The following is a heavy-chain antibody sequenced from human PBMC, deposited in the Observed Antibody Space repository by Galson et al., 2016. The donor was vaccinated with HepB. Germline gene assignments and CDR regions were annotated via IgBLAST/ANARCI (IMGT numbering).Heavy chain of an antibody. Sequence: PALVKPTQTLMLTCSFSGFSLSTSGAAVAWIRQPPGKALEWLALIYWDDDKRYNPSLKNRLTVNKDTSKNQVVLKLTNVDPVDTATNYCAHQRNDNFWMTHVDFNYWGHGALVTVSS. V-gene: IGHV2-5*02. CDR1: GFSLSTSGAA. D-gene: IGHD3-3*01. J-gene: IGHJ4*01. CDR2: IYWDDDK. CDR3: AHQRNDNFWMTHVDFNY.